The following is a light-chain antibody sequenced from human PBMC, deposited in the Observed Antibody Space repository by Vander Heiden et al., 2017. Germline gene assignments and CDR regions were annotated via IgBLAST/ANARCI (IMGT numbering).Light chain of an antibody. CDR3: QAWDSSTAV. CDR1: KLGDKY. V-gene: IGLV3-1*01. Sequence: SYELTQPPSVSVSPGQTASITCSGDKLGDKYACWYQQKPGQSPVLVIYQDSKRPSGIPERFSGSNSGNKANLTISGTQAMDEADYYCQAWDSSTAVFGTGTKVTVL. J-gene: IGLJ1*01. CDR2: QDS.